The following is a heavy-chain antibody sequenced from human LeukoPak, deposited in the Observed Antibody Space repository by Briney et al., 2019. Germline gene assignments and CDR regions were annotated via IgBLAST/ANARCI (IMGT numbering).Heavy chain of an antibody. CDR3: VGGGNNGVLHY. J-gene: IGHJ4*02. Sequence: PGGCPRLSCAASGFSFSSYAMTWGRQAPGKGLEWVSGIIGSGGTTDYADSVKGRFTISRDNSQNTLYLQMNSLRAEDTAVYYCVGGGNNGVLHYWGQGGLGTVSS. D-gene: IGHD3-10*01. CDR1: GFSFSSYA. V-gene: IGHV3-23*01. CDR2: IIGSGGTT.